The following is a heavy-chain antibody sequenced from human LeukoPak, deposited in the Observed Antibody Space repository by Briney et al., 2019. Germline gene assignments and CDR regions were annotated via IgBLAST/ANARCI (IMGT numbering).Heavy chain of an antibody. CDR1: GFTFSTYG. V-gene: IGHV3-30*02. CDR3: AKDLGRHCSYTSCIGDY. Sequence: PGRSLRLSCAASGFTFSTYGMHWVRQAPGKGLEWVAFIRYDGSIKYYADSVKGRFTISRDNSKNTLYLQMNSLRAEDTAVYYCAKDLGRHCSYTSCIGDYWGQGTLVTVSS. J-gene: IGHJ4*02. D-gene: IGHD2-2*01. CDR2: IRYDGSIK.